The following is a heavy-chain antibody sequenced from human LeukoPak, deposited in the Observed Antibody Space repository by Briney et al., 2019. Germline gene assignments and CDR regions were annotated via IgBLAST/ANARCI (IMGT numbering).Heavy chain of an antibody. Sequence: SQTLSLTCTVSGNSISSGDYYWSWIRQPAGKGLEWIGRIYTSGSTTYNPSLKSRVTISVDTSKNQFSLRLSSVTAADTAVYYCARVGFYNWNLDYWGQGTLVTVSS. V-gene: IGHV4-61*02. CDR2: IYTSGST. CDR1: GNSISSGDYY. CDR3: ARVGFYNWNLDY. J-gene: IGHJ4*02. D-gene: IGHD1-20*01.